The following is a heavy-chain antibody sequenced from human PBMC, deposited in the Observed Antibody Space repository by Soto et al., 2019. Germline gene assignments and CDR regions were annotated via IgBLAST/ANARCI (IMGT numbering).Heavy chain of an antibody. CDR1: GGTFSSYA. Sequence: SVKVSCKASGGTFSSYAISWVRQAPGQGLEWMGGIIPIFGTANYAQKFQGRVTMTEDTSTDTAYMELSSLRSEDTAVYYCATLLYCSSTSCGSRWFDPWGQGTLVTVSS. CDR3: ATLLYCSSTSCGSRWFDP. CDR2: IIPIFGTA. J-gene: IGHJ5*02. D-gene: IGHD2-2*01. V-gene: IGHV1-69*06.